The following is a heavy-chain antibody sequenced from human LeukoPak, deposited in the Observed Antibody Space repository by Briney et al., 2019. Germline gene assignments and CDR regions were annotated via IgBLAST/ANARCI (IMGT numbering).Heavy chain of an antibody. J-gene: IGHJ5*02. CDR2: ITSSSSFI. Sequence: GGSLRLSCAASGFTFSSYSMNWVRQAPGKGLEWVSSITSSSSFIYYADSVKGRFTISRDNAKNSLYLRMNSLRAEDTAVYYCARLIGSRNSADLWGQGTLVTVSS. CDR3: ARLIGSRNSADL. D-gene: IGHD4-23*01. V-gene: IGHV3-21*01. CDR1: GFTFSSYS.